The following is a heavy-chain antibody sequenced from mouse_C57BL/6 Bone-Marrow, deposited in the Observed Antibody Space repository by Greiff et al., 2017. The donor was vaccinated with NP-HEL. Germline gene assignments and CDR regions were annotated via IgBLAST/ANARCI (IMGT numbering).Heavy chain of an antibody. J-gene: IGHJ4*01. CDR2: IWGDGST. CDR3: AKKGTFWDSNYLYYYAMDY. V-gene: IGHV2-3*01. CDR1: GFSLTSYG. Sequence: QVQLQQSGPGLVAPSQSLSITCTVSGFSLTSYGVSWVRQPPGKGLEWLGVIWGDGSTNYHSALISRLSISKDNSKSQVFLKLNSLQTDDTATYYCAKKGTFWDSNYLYYYAMDYWGQGTSVTVSS. D-gene: IGHD2-5*01.